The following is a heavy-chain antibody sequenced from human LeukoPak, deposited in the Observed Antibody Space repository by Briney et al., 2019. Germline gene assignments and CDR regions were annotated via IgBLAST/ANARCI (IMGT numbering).Heavy chain of an antibody. D-gene: IGHD2-2*02. J-gene: IGHJ3*02. Sequence: SETLSLTCTVSGGSISSSSYYWGWIRQPPGKGLEWIGSIYYSGSTYYNPSLKSRVTISVDTSKNQFSLKLSSVTAADTAVYYCARGCSSTGCYTYAFDIWGQGTMVTVSS. CDR3: ARGCSSTGCYTYAFDI. CDR1: GGSISSSSYY. CDR2: IYYSGST. V-gene: IGHV4-39*01.